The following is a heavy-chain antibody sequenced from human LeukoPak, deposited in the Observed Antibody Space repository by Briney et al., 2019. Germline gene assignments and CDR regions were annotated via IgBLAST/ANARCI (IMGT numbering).Heavy chain of an antibody. CDR3: ASPLFWSGYWRAVTFDI. CDR2: LYYAGTT. Sequence: PSETLSLTCTVSGGSISTDSYYWGWIRQPPGKGLEWIGRLYYAGTTYYNPSLKSRLTMSLDTSKSQFSLKLSSVTAADTAVYYCASPLFWSGYWRAVTFDIWGQGTMVTVSS. D-gene: IGHD3-3*01. J-gene: IGHJ3*02. V-gene: IGHV4-39*07. CDR1: GGSISTDSYY.